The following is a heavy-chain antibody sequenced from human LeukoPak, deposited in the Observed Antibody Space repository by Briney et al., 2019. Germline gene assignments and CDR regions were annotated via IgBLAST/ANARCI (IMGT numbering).Heavy chain of an antibody. CDR2: ISYDRSNI. J-gene: IGHJ4*02. CDR3: ARPYSSGWYGDFDY. D-gene: IGHD6-19*01. V-gene: IGHV3-30-3*01. Sequence: GGSLRLSCAASGFTFGSYAMHWVRQTPGKGLEWVAVISYDRSNIYYTDSVKGRFTISRDNSKNTLYLQMNSLRGEDTAVYYCARPYSSGWYGDFDYWGQGTLVTVSS. CDR1: GFTFGSYA.